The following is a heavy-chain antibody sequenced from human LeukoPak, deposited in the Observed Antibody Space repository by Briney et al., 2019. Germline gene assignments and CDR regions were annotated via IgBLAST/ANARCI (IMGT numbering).Heavy chain of an antibody. CDR1: GFTFSSYG. J-gene: IGHJ4*02. D-gene: IGHD6-6*01. V-gene: IGHV3-30*18. CDR2: ISYDGSNK. CDR3: AKDQRAIAPRPGGFDY. Sequence: PGRSLRLSCAASGFTFSSYGMHWVRQAPGKGLEWVAVISYDGSNKYYADSVKGRFTISRDNSKNTLYLQLNSLRTEDTSVYYCAKDQRAIAPRPGGFDYWGQGSLVTVSS.